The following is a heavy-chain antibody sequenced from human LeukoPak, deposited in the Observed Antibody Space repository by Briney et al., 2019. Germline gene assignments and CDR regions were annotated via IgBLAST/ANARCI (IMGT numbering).Heavy chain of an antibody. V-gene: IGHV1-69*04. CDR2: IIPRLDIA. J-gene: IGHJ4*02. CDR3: VGEWYDILTGYQGFQLDY. Sequence: GASVKVSCKASGGTFSSYAISWVRQAPGQGLEWMGRIIPRLDIANSAQSFQGRVTITADKSTSTAYMELSSLRSDDTAVYYCVGEWYDILTGYQGFQLDYWGQGSLVTVSS. D-gene: IGHD3-9*01. CDR1: GGTFSSYA.